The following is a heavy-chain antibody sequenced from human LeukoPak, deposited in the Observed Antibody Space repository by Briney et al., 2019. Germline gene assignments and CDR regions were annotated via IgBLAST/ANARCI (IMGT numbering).Heavy chain of an antibody. J-gene: IGHJ4*02. CDR1: GFTVSSNY. CDR3: APYDFWSGWNYFDY. CDR2: IYSGGST. D-gene: IGHD3-3*01. Sequence: PGGSLRLSCAASGFTVSSNYMSWVRQTPGKGLEWVSVIYSGGSTYYADSVKGRFTISRDNSKNTLYLQMNSLRAEDTAVYYCAPYDFWSGWNYFDYWGQGTLVTVSS. V-gene: IGHV3-66*02.